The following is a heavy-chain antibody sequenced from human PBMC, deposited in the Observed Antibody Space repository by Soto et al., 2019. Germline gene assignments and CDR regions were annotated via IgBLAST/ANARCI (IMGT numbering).Heavy chain of an antibody. CDR3: ARVIVVVPAAMFNYYYGMDV. Sequence: SETLSLTCAVYGGSFSGYYWSWIRQPPGKGLEWIGEINHSGSTNYNPSLKSRVTISVDTSKNQFSLKLSSVTAADTAVYYCARVIVVVPAAMFNYYYGMDVWGQGTTVAV. D-gene: IGHD2-2*01. J-gene: IGHJ6*02. CDR1: GGSFSGYY. CDR2: INHSGST. V-gene: IGHV4-34*01.